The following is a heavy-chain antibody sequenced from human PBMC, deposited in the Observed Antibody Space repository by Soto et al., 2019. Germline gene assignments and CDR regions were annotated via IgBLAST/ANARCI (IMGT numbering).Heavy chain of an antibody. CDR2: ISYDGSNK. CDR3: AKTYGDYLFRSQNYYMDV. J-gene: IGHJ6*03. D-gene: IGHD4-17*01. Sequence: GGSLRLSCAASGFTFSSYGMHWVRQAPGKGLEWVAVISYDGSNKYYADSVKGRFTISRDNSKNTLYLQMNSLRAEDTAVYYCAKTYGDYLFRSQNYYMDVWGKGTTVTVSS. V-gene: IGHV3-30*18. CDR1: GFTFSSYG.